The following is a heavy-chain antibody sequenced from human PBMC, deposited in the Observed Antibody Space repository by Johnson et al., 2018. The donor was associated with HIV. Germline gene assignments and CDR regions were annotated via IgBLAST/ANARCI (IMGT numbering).Heavy chain of an antibody. CDR3: ARDFYAGVVVVPRGAFDI. Sequence: VQLVESGGGVVRPGGSLRLSCAASGFTFSSYAMHWVRQAPGKGLEWVAVISYDGSNKYYADSVQGRFTISRDNSKNTLYLQMNSLRAEDTAVYYCARDFYAGVVVVPRGAFDIWGQGTMVTVSS. D-gene: IGHD3-22*01. CDR1: GFTFSSYA. J-gene: IGHJ3*02. V-gene: IGHV3-30*04. CDR2: ISYDGSNK.